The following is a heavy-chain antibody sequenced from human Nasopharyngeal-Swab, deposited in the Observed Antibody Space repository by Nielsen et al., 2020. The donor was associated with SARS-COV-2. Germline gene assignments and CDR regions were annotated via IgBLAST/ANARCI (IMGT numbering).Heavy chain of an antibody. J-gene: IGHJ3*02. CDR2: ISYDGNNK. CDR1: GFTFSSYA. D-gene: IGHD2-21*02. V-gene: IGHV3-30-3*01. Sequence: GGFRRPSCTTSGFTFSSYAMHWVRQSPGKGLEWLSVISYDGNNKYYADSVKARFTISRDNSKNTLYLQMNSLRAEDTAVYYCARESVVTGMDDATDIWGRGTMVTVSS. CDR3: ARESVVTGMDDATDI.